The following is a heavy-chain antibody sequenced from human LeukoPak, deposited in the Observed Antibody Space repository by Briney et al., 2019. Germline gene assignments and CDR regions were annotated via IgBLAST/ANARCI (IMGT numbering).Heavy chain of an antibody. CDR2: IYSGGST. CDR3: AGGPKQQLLWGRASNGFDP. Sequence: GGSLGLSCAASGFIVSSKYMSWGRQAPGEGVELVSVIYSGGSTHYADSVKGRFTISRDNSKNMLYLQMNSLRAEDTAVYYCAGGPKQQLLWGRASNGFDPWGQGTLVTVSS. J-gene: IGHJ5*02. D-gene: IGHD2-2*01. V-gene: IGHV3-66*01. CDR1: GFIVSSKY.